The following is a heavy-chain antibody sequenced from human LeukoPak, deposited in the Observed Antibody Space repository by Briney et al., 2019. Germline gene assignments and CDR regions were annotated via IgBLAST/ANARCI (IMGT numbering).Heavy chain of an antibody. Sequence: GGSLRLSCAASGFTFSSYGMHWVRQAPGKGLEWVAFIRYGGSNKYYADSVKGRFTISRDNSKNTLYLQMNSLRAEDTAVYYCATLDVGATVYWGQGTLVTVPS. CDR3: ATLDVGATVY. D-gene: IGHD1-26*01. CDR2: IRYGGSNK. J-gene: IGHJ4*02. V-gene: IGHV3-30*02. CDR1: GFTFSSYG.